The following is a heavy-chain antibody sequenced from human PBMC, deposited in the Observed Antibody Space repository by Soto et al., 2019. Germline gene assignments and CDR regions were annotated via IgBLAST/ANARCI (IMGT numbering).Heavy chain of an antibody. CDR1: GYSFASYW. J-gene: IGHJ4*02. V-gene: IGHV5-51*01. Sequence: GESLKISCKGSGYSFASYWIVWVRQMPGKGLEWMGIIDPGDSDTSYSPSFQGHVTISADKSISTAYLQWSSLKASDTAMYYCARHEPYGAAFDYWGQGTLVTVSS. CDR2: IDPGDSDT. CDR3: ARHEPYGAAFDY. D-gene: IGHD4-17*01.